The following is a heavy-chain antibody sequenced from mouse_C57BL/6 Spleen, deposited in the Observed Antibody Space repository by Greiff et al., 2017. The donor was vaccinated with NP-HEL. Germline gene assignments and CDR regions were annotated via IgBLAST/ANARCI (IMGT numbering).Heavy chain of an antibody. Sequence: QVHVKQSGAELVRPGTSVKVSCKASGYAFPNYLIEWVKQRPGQGLEWIGVINPGSGGTTYNEKFKGKATLTADKSSSTAYMQLSSLTSEDSAVYFCARDYSNYLYYAMDYWGQGTSVTVSS. V-gene: IGHV1-54*01. CDR1: GYAFPNYL. D-gene: IGHD2-5*01. J-gene: IGHJ4*01. CDR2: INPGSGGT. CDR3: ARDYSNYLYYAMDY.